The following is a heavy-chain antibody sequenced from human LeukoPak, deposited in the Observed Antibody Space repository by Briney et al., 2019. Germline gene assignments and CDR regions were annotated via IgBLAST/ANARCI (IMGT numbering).Heavy chain of an antibody. CDR3: ARDWDVDTAMVTVDY. Sequence: PGGSLRLSCAASGFTFSSNYMSWVRQAPGKGLEWVSVIYSGGSTYYADSVKGRFTISRDNSKNTLYLQMNSLRAEDTAVYYCARDWDVDTAMVTVDYWGQGTLVTVSS. V-gene: IGHV3-66*01. D-gene: IGHD5-18*01. J-gene: IGHJ4*02. CDR1: GFTFSSNY. CDR2: IYSGGST.